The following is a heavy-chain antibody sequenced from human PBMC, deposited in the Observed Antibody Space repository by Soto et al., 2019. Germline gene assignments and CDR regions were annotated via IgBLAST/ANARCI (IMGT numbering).Heavy chain of an antibody. CDR1: GFTFINHA. J-gene: IGHJ4*02. Sequence: GGSLSRSCAGSGFTFINHAMTWVRQAPGKGLEWVTGLNGSGGSTSSADSVKGRFAISRDNSKNTLYLQMNNLRDGDTAVYYCARGFSAGKGSPPDFWGQGTLVTVSS. CDR3: ARGFSAGKGSPPDF. D-gene: IGHD3-10*01. CDR2: LNGSGGST. V-gene: IGHV3-23*01.